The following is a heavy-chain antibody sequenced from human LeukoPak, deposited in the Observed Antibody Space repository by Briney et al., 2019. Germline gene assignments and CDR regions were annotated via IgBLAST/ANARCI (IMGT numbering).Heavy chain of an antibody. Sequence: PSETLSLTCAVYGGSFSGYYWSWIRQPPGKGLEWIGEINHSGRTNYNPSLKSRVTISVDTSNNQFSLKLSSVTAADTAVYYCARGLVDTAMVDYWGQGTLVTVSS. V-gene: IGHV4-34*01. CDR1: GGSFSGYY. CDR2: INHSGRT. D-gene: IGHD5-18*01. J-gene: IGHJ4*02. CDR3: ARGLVDTAMVDY.